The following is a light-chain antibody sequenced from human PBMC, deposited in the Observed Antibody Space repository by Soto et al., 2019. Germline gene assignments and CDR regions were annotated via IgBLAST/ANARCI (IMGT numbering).Light chain of an antibody. CDR3: QQRSNWPLT. CDR1: QSVSSY. Sequence: EMVLTQAPATGSLSPGERATLSCRASQSVSSYLAWYHQKPGQAPRLLIYDASNRATGIPARFSGSGSGTDFTLTISSLEPEDFAVYYCQQRSNWPLTFGQGTRLEI. V-gene: IGKV3-11*01. J-gene: IGKJ5*01. CDR2: DAS.